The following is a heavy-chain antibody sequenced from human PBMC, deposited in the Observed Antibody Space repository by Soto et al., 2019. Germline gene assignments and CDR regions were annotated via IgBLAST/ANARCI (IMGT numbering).Heavy chain of an antibody. V-gene: IGHV1-69*13. Sequence: SVEVCCKDSGGTLGSYAMRWVRQDPEQGLEWMGGIIPIFGTANYAQKFQGRVTITADESTSTAYMELSSLRSEDTAVYYCASGVYSSSSFFNYYYYYGMDVWGQGTTVTVSS. J-gene: IGHJ6*02. CDR1: GGTLGSYA. CDR2: IIPIFGTA. CDR3: ASGVYSSSSFFNYYYYYGMDV. D-gene: IGHD6-6*01.